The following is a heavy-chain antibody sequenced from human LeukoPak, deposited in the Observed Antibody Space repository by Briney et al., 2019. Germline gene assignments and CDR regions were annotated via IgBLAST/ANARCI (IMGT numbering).Heavy chain of an antibody. CDR1: GYTFTSYA. CDR3: ARVEYSYGYAFDI. CDR2: INAGNGNT. Sequence: ASVKVSCKASGYTFTSYAMHWVRQAPGQRLEWMGWINAGNGNTKYSQEFQGRVTITRDTSASTAYMELSSLRSEDMAVYYCARVEYSYGYAFDIWGQGTMVTVSS. D-gene: IGHD5-18*01. V-gene: IGHV1-3*03. J-gene: IGHJ3*02.